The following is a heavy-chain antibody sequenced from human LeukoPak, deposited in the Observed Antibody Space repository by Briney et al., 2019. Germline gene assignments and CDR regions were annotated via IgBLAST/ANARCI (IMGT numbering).Heavy chain of an antibody. CDR3: ARGGSRIANWFDP. V-gene: IGHV4-59*01. Sequence: SETLSLTCTVSGGSISGYYWSWIRQPPGMELEWIGYVYYSGSTNYNPSLKSRVTISVDTSKNQFPLKLSSVTAADTAVYYCARGGSRIANWFDPWGQGTLVTVSS. D-gene: IGHD2-15*01. J-gene: IGHJ5*02. CDR2: VYYSGST. CDR1: GGSISGYY.